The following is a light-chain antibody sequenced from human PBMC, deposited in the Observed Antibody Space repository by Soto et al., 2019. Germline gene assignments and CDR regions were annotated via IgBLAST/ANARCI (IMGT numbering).Light chain of an antibody. Sequence: EVLLTQSPATLSVSPGERATLSWRASQSVSSTYLTCYQQKPGQATRLLIYDASNRANGIPARFSGSGSGTDFTLTISRLEPEDFAVYYCQQYGSSPPVTFGGGTKVDIK. CDR3: QQYGSSPPVT. J-gene: IGKJ4*01. CDR1: QSVSSTY. CDR2: DAS. V-gene: IGKV3-20*01.